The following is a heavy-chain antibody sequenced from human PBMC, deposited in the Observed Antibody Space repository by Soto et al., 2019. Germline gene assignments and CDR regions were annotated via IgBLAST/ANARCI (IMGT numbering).Heavy chain of an antibody. V-gene: IGHV3-74*01. J-gene: IGHJ4*02. D-gene: IGHD6-13*01. CDR2: IDTSGHST. CDR3: EKASWYFDL. CDR1: GVCCGNVW. Sequence: VVSRRLCCEACGVCCGNVWVQGVRHVPGKGLVWVARIDTSGHSTNYAESVKGRFTISRDNDKNTVSLQMNSLRVEDTGVYYCEKASWYFDLWRQGHQVTVSS.